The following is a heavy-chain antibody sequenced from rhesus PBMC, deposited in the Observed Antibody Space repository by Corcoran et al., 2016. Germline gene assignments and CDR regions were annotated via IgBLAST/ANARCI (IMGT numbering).Heavy chain of an antibody. Sequence: EVQLAESGGDLVQPGGSLRLSCAASGFTVSSYWMSWVRQAPGKGLEWLSDIYGSTMYYGDSVKGRFIVSRDNAENSLYLQMNSLRAEDTAVYYCTRATVGLYYFDYWDQGVLVTVSS. V-gene: IGHV3-11*01. CDR2: IYGSTM. CDR3: TRATVGLYYFDY. CDR1: GFTVSSYW. D-gene: IGHD3-28*01. J-gene: IGHJ4*01.